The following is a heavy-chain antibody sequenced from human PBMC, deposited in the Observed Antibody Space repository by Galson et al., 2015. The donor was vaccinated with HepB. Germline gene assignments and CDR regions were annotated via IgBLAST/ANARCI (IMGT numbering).Heavy chain of an antibody. Sequence: SVKVSCKASGYTFTRYGMNWVRQAPGQGLEWMGWINTNTGNPTYAQGFTGRFVFSLDTSVSTAYLQITGLKAEDTGVYYCARDGSGSYSYGMDVWGQGTTVTVSS. CDR1: GYTFTRYG. D-gene: IGHD1-26*01. V-gene: IGHV7-4-1*02. CDR3: ARDGSGSYSYGMDV. CDR2: INTNTGNP. J-gene: IGHJ6*02.